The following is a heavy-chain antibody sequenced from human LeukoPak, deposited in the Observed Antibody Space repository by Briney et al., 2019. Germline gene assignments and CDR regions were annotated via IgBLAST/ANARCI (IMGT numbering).Heavy chain of an antibody. V-gene: IGHV4-39*01. CDR2: IFHTGST. Sequence: SETLSLTCSVSGYSISDGTYYWGWIRQPPGKGLEWIGSIFHTGSTLYNPPLRSRVTMSVDTSKNQFSLQLSSVTATDTAVFYCARHLYRGVTEYWGQGTLVTVSP. D-gene: IGHD3-10*01. CDR3: ARHLYRGVTEY. CDR1: GYSISDGTYY. J-gene: IGHJ4*02.